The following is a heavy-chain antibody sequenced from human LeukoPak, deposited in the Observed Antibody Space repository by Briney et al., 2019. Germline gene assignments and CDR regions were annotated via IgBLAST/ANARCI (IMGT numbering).Heavy chain of an antibody. Sequence: GGSLRLSCAASGYTFSRYWMHWIRQAPGKGLEWVSRINLDGNNTNYADSVKGRFIISRDNAKNTLYLQMSSLRAEDTAVYYCVRDPRKCGDDCYSSGYFDYWGQGTLVTVSS. CDR3: VRDPRKCGDDCYSSGYFDY. J-gene: IGHJ4*02. D-gene: IGHD2-21*02. CDR1: GYTFSRYW. CDR2: INLDGNNT. V-gene: IGHV3-74*01.